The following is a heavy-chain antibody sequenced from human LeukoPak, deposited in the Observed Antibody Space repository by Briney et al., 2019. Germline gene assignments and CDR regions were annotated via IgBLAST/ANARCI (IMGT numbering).Heavy chain of an antibody. CDR2: INPNSGGT. Sequence: ASVKVSCKASVYTFTGYYMHWVRQAPGQGLEWMGWINPNSGGTNYAQKLQGRVTMTKDTSISTAYMELSRLRSDDTAVYYCARGPFAGVDTAMVYYYYYMDVWGKGTTVTVSS. J-gene: IGHJ6*03. V-gene: IGHV1-2*02. CDR3: ARGPFAGVDTAMVYYYYYMDV. D-gene: IGHD5-18*01. CDR1: VYTFTGYY.